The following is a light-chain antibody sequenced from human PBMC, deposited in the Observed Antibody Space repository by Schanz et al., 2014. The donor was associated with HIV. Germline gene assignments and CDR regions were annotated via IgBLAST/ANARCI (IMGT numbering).Light chain of an antibody. CDR1: RDISDY. V-gene: IGKV1-39*01. CDR2: TTS. CDR3: QQSYTTPLT. Sequence: EIQMTQSPSPLSASIGDRVTITCQASRDISDYLNWYQQKAGGAPKLLIYTTSTLESGVPSRFSGSGSGTDFTLTISSLQSEDFATYYCQQSYTTPLTFGGGTKVEIK. J-gene: IGKJ4*01.